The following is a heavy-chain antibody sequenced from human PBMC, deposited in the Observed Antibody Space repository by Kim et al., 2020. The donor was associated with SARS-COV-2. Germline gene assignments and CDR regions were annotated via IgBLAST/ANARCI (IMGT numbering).Heavy chain of an antibody. CDR3: ARGSITIFGVVSAYGMDV. CDR1: GGSFSGYY. D-gene: IGHD3-3*01. V-gene: IGHV4-34*01. CDR2: INHSGST. J-gene: IGHJ6*01. Sequence: SETLSLTCAVYGGSFSGYYWSWIRQPPGKGLEWIGEINHSGSTNYNPSLKSRVTISVDTSKNQFSLKLSSVTAADTAVYYCARGSITIFGVVSAYGMDV.